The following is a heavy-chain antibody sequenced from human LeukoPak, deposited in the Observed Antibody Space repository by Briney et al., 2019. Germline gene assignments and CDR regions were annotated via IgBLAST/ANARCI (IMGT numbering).Heavy chain of an antibody. D-gene: IGHD3-10*01. CDR1: GFTFSDYY. J-gene: IGHJ6*02. Sequence: PGGSLRVSCAASGFTFSDYYMSWIRQAPGKGLEWVSYISSSGSTIYYADSVKGRFTISRDNAKNSLYLQMNSLRAEDTAVYYCARGPGAPGSYYYYYGMDVWGQGTTVTVSS. V-gene: IGHV3-11*01. CDR3: ARGPGAPGSYYYYYGMDV. CDR2: ISSSGSTI.